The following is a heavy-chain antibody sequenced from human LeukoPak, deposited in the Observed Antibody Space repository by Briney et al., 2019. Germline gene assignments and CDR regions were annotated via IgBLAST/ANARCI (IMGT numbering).Heavy chain of an antibody. CDR3: ARDPNSSGWYRVVENNWFDP. D-gene: IGHD6-19*01. CDR2: INPSGGST. J-gene: IGHJ5*02. Sequence: ASVKVSCKASGYTFTGYYMHWVRQAPGQGLEWMGWINPSGGSTSYAQKFQGRVTMTRDTSTSTVYMELSSLRSEDTAVYYCARDPNSSGWYRVVENNWFDPWGQGTLVTVSS. CDR1: GYTFTGYY. V-gene: IGHV1-46*01.